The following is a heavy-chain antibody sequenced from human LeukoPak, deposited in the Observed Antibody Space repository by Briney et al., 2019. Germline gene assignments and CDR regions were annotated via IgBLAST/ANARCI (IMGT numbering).Heavy chain of an antibody. V-gene: IGHV3-9*01. CDR3: AKDRYGSGKNAFDI. J-gene: IGHJ3*02. CDR2: ISWNSGSI. Sequence: GGSLRLSCAASGFTFDDYAMHWVRQAPGKGLEWVSGISWNSGSIGYADSVKGRFTISRDNAKNSLYLQMNSLRAEDTALYYCAKDRYGSGKNAFDIWGQGTMVTVSS. CDR1: GFTFDDYA. D-gene: IGHD3-10*01.